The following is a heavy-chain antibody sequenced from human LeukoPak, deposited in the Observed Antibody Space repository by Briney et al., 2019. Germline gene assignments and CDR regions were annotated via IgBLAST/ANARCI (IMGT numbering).Heavy chain of an antibody. J-gene: IGHJ4*02. D-gene: IGHD3-16*02. V-gene: IGHV3-30-3*01. Sequence: GGSLRLSCAASGFTFSSYAMHWVRQAPGKGLEWVAVISYDGSNKYYADSVKGRFTISRDNSKNTLYLQMNSLRAEDTAVYYCARDEGLSWGQGTLVTVHS. CDR3: ARDEGLS. CDR1: GFTFSSYA. CDR2: ISYDGSNK.